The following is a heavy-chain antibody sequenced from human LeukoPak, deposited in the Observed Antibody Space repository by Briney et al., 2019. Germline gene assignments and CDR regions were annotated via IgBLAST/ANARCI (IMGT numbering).Heavy chain of an antibody. V-gene: IGHV4-30-2*01. CDR3: ARAPGYCSSTSCYTPPTLVDY. CDR2: IYHSGST. J-gene: IGHJ4*02. CDR1: GGSISSGGYY. D-gene: IGHD2-2*02. Sequence: SETLSLTCIVSGGSISSGGYYWSWIRQPPGKGLEWIGYIYHSGSTYYNPSLKSRVTISVDRSKNQFSLKLSSVTAADTAVYYCARAPGYCSSTSCYTPPTLVDYWGQGTLVTVSS.